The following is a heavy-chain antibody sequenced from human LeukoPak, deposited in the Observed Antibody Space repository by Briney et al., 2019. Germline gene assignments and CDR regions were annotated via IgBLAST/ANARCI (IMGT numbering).Heavy chain of an antibody. CDR2: ISWNSGSI. D-gene: IGHD3-10*01. CDR1: GFTFDDYA. V-gene: IGHV3-9*01. Sequence: GGSLRLSCAASGFTFDDYAMHWVRQAPGKGLEWVSGISWNSGSIGYADSVKGRFTISRDNAKNSLYLQMNSLRAEDTAVYYCAKEFGELLLRSFDYWGQGTLVTVSS. J-gene: IGHJ4*02. CDR3: AKEFGELLLRSFDY.